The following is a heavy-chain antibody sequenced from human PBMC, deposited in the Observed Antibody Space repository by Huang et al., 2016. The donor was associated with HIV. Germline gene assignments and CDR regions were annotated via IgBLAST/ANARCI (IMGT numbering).Heavy chain of an antibody. D-gene: IGHD4-17*01. CDR2: MYYRGSI. CDR1: GDSFSSPSHY. J-gene: IGHJ4*02. V-gene: IGHV4-39*01. Sequence: QLQLQESGPRLVKPLETLSLTCSVSGDSFSSPSHYWAWIRQSPGKGREWMGSMYYRGSIYYNPSIRGRVSISADTSKSQFSRRLNSVTAADTGVYYCARVDFSDYHYYFDSWGQGALVTVSS. CDR3: ARVDFSDYHYYFDS.